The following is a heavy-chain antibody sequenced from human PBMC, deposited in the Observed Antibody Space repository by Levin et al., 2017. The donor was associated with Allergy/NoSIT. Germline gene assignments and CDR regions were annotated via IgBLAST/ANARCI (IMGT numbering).Heavy chain of an antibody. J-gene: IGHJ4*02. D-gene: IGHD6-6*01. CDR2: IYPGDSDT. V-gene: IGHV5-51*01. CDR3: ARRSYEYSSSSPYYFDY. CDR1: GYSFTSYW. Sequence: GESLKISCKGSGYSFTSYWIGWVRQMPGKGLEWMGIIYPGDSDTRYSPSFQGQVTISADKSISTAYLQWSSLKASDTAMYYCARRSYEYSSSSPYYFDYWGQGTLVTVSS.